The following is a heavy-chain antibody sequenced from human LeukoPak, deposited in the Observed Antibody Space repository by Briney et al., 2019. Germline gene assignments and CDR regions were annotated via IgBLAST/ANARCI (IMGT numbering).Heavy chain of an antibody. CDR2: INPNSGGT. V-gene: IGHV1-2*02. CDR1: GYTFTAYY. CDR3: ARGYCRGGSCYWYDT. D-gene: IGHD2-15*01. J-gene: IGHJ5*02. Sequence: ASVRVSCKASGYTFTAYYMHWVRQAPGQGLEWMGWINPNSGGTNYAQKFQGRVTMTRDTSISTAYMELSRLRSDDTAVYYCARGYCRGGSCYWYDTWGQGTLVTVSS.